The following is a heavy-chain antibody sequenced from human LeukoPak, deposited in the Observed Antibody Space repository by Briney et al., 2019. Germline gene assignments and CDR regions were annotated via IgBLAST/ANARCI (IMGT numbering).Heavy chain of an antibody. CDR2: FGLYGGTT. CDR3: VKDSSTTSWYFAFDV. V-gene: IGHV3-23*01. Sequence: GGSLRLSCAASGFTFSSYAMSWVRQAPGKGLEWVSSFGLYGGTTHYADSVKGRFTISRDNSKNTLYLQMISLRADDTAVYYCVKDSSTTSWYFAFDVWGQGTMVAVSS. J-gene: IGHJ3*01. D-gene: IGHD2-2*01. CDR1: GFTFSSYA.